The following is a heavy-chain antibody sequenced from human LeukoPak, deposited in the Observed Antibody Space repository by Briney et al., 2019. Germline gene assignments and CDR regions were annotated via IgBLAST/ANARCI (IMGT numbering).Heavy chain of an antibody. CDR1: DDSISRDF. CDR3: ARSSSSWTLDY. J-gene: IGHJ4*02. D-gene: IGHD6-13*01. V-gene: IGHV4-34*01. CDR2: INHSGST. Sequence: PSETLSLTCTASDDSISRDFWTWIRQPPGKGLEWIGEINHSGSTNYNPSLKSRVTISVDTSKNQFSLKLSSVTAADTAVYYCARSSSSWTLDYWGQGTLVTVSS.